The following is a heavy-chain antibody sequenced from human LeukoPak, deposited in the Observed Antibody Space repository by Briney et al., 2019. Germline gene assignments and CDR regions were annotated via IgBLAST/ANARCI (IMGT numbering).Heavy chain of an antibody. D-gene: IGHD3-10*01. V-gene: IGHV3-30*04. CDR2: ISYNGSNK. J-gene: IGHJ4*02. Sequence: GGSLRLSCAASGFTFSSYAMHWVRQAPGKGLEWVAVISYNGSNKYYADSVKGRFTISRDNAKNSLYLQMNSLRPEDTAVYYCARGSSWGGDYWGQGNLVSVFS. CDR1: GFTFSSYA. CDR3: ARGSSWGGDY.